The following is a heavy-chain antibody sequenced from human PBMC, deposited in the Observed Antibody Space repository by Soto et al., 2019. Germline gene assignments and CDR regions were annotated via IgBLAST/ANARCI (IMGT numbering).Heavy chain of an antibody. CDR1: GGSISSYY. CDR3: TRLPDMDV. Sequence: SETLSLTCTVSGGSISSYYCGWIRQPPGKGLEWIGSINYSGTAYYNTSLRSRVTISVDTSQNQFFLKMTSVTAADTALYYGTRLPDMDVWGQGTTVTVSS. V-gene: IGHV4-39*01. J-gene: IGHJ6*02. CDR2: INYSGTA.